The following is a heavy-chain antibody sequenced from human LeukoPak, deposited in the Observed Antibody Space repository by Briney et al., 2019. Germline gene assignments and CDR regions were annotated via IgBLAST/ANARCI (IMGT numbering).Heavy chain of an antibody. Sequence: GASVRVSCKASGYTFTSYGIGWVRQAPGQGLEWMGWISAYNGNTNYAQKLQGRDTMTTDTSASTAYMELRSLRSDDTAVYYCARGLYSSSWSHQYYFDYWGQGPWSPSPQ. D-gene: IGHD6-13*01. J-gene: IGHJ4*02. CDR3: ARGLYSSSWSHQYYFDY. V-gene: IGHV1-18*04. CDR2: ISAYNGNT. CDR1: GYTFTSYG.